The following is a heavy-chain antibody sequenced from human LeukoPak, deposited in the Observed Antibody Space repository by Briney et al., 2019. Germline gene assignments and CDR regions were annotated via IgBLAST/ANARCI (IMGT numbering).Heavy chain of an antibody. D-gene: IGHD3-16*01. CDR3: ARAGGGYYYYYGMDV. Sequence: GGSLRLSCAASGFTFTRFNMNWVRQAPGKGLEWVSYISSSGSTIYYADSVKGRFTISRDNAKNSLYLQMNSLRAEDTAVYYCARAGGGYYYYYGMDVWGQGTTVTVSS. CDR2: ISSSGSTI. V-gene: IGHV3-48*03. J-gene: IGHJ6*02. CDR1: GFTFTRFN.